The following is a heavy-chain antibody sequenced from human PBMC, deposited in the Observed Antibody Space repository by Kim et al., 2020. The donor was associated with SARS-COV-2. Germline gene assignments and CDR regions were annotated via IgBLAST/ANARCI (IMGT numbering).Heavy chain of an antibody. J-gene: IGHJ6*02. D-gene: IGHD3-22*01. CDR2: IIPIFGTA. CDR3: ARDRPHYDSSGPLIWYYYYGMDV. V-gene: IGHV1-69*13. Sequence: SVKVSCKASGGTFSSYAISWVRQAPGQGLEWMGGIIPIFGTANYAQKFQGRVTITADESTSTAYMELSSLRSEDTAVYYCARDRPHYDSSGPLIWYYYYGMDVWGQGTTVTVSS. CDR1: GGTFSSYA.